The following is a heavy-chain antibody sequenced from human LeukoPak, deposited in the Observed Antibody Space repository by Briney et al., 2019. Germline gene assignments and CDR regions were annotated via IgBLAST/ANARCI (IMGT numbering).Heavy chain of an antibody. CDR1: GFTFSNYW. CDR2: INSAGSST. V-gene: IGHV3-74*01. J-gene: IGHJ4*02. CDR3: AVPPPPGFSYGENLFDY. Sequence: GGSLRLSCGASGFTFSNYWMHWVRQAPGKGLVWVSRINSAGSSTSYADSVKGRFTISRDNAKNTLYLQMNSLRAEDTAVYYCAVPPPPGFSYGENLFDYWGQGTLVTVSS. D-gene: IGHD5-18*01.